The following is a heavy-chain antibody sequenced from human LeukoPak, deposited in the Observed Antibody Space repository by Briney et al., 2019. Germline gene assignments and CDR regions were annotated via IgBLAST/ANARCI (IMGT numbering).Heavy chain of an antibody. D-gene: IGHD1-26*01. J-gene: IGHJ4*02. V-gene: IGHV3-23*01. CDR2: ISGAGGPT. Sequence: GGSLRLSCAASGLNFFDYAISWVRQAPGKGLEWVSTISGAGGPTYYPDSVKGRFTVSRDNSNNTLYLQMNRLRAEDSAIYYCANALAPAGSPYYFASWGQGTLVTVSS. CDR3: ANALAPAGSPYYFAS. CDR1: GLNFFDYA.